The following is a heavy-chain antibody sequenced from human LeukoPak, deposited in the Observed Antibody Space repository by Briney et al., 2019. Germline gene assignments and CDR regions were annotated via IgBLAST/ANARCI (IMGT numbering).Heavy chain of an antibody. CDR1: GGSISSSNW. CDR3: ARDPTRIGYCSGGSCYGMDV. J-gene: IGHJ6*04. Sequence: PSETLSLTCAVSGGSISSSNWWSWVRQPPGQGLGWIGEIYHSGSTNYNSSLKSRVTISVDKSKNQFSLKLSSVTAADTAVYYCARDPTRIGYCSGGSCYGMDVWGKGTTVTVSS. V-gene: IGHV4-4*02. D-gene: IGHD2-15*01. CDR2: IYHSGST.